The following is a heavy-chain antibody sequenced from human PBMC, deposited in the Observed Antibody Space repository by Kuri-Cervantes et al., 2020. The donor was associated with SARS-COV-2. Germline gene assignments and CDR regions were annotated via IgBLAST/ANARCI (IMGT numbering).Heavy chain of an antibody. CDR2: INPNSGGT. J-gene: IGHJ4*02. CDR1: GYTFTGYY. Sequence: ASVKVSCKASGYTFTGYYMHWVRQAPGQGLEWMGWINPNSGGTNYAQKFQGRVTMTRDTSISTAYMELSRLRSDDTAVYYCARVYRPARYYDSSGYSLFDYWGQGTLVPVSS. D-gene: IGHD3-22*01. V-gene: IGHV1-2*02. CDR3: ARVYRPARYYDSSGYSLFDY.